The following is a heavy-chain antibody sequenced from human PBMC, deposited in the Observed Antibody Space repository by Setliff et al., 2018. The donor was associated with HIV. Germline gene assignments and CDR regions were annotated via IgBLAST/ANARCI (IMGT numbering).Heavy chain of an antibody. CDR2: IWFDESNK. CDR1: GFTFSSYG. V-gene: IGHV3-33*01. D-gene: IGHD3-10*01. Sequence: PGGSLRLSCAASGFTFSSYGMHWVRQAPGKGLEWVAVIWFDESNKYYADSVKGRFIISRDNSENTLYLQMNSLRAEDTAVYYCARARVELFWDGELNYMDVWGKGTTVTVSS. CDR3: ARARVELFWDGELNYMDV. J-gene: IGHJ6*03.